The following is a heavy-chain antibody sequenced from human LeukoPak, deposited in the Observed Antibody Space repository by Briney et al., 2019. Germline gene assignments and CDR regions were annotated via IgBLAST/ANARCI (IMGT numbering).Heavy chain of an antibody. D-gene: IGHD3-22*01. CDR1: GFTFSSYS. Sequence: GGSLRLSCAASGFTFSSYSMNWVRQAPGKGLEWVSSISSSSSYIHYADSVKGRFTISRDNAKNSLYLQMNSLRAEDTAVYYCARGSGYYDSSGLLYWGQGTLATVSS. CDR3: ARGSGYYDSSGLLY. V-gene: IGHV3-21*01. J-gene: IGHJ4*02. CDR2: ISSSSSYI.